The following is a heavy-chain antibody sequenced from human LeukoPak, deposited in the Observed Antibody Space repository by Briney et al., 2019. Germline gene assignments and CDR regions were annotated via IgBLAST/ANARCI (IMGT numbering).Heavy chain of an antibody. J-gene: IGHJ4*02. CDR2: INSDGSST. V-gene: IGHV3-74*01. CDR3: ARGPYGDHNFDY. Sequence: GGSLRLSCAASGFTFSSYWMHWVRQAPGKGLVWVSRINSDGSSTSYADSVKGRFTISRDNAKNTLYLQMNSLRAEDAAVYYCARGPYGDHNFDYWGQGTLVTVSS. D-gene: IGHD4-17*01. CDR1: GFTFSSYW.